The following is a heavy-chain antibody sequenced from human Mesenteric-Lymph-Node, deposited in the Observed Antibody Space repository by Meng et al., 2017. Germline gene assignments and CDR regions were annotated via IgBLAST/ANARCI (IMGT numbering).Heavy chain of an antibody. CDR2: ISPIFGTA. J-gene: IGHJ6*02. V-gene: IGHV1-69*13. Sequence: SVKVSCKASGYTFTSYYMHWVRQAAGQGLEWMGGISPIFGTANYAQKFQGRVTITADESTSTAYMELSSLRSEDTAVYYCAGDPEIAAAGTTRYYYYGMDVWGQGTMVTVSS. CDR3: AGDPEIAAAGTTRYYYYGMDV. D-gene: IGHD6-13*01. CDR1: GYTFTSYY.